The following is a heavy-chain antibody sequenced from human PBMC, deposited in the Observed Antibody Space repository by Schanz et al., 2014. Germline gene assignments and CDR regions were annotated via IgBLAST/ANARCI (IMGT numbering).Heavy chain of an antibody. Sequence: QVQLVESGGGMVQPGRSLRLSCAGSGFSFSDYGMHWVRQAPGRGLEWVAVISYHGSERYSADSVKGRFTISRDNSKNTLYLQMTSLRTEDTAVYFCAKSYDTSGYSGFDYWGQGTLVTVSS. CDR3: AKSYDTSGYSGFDY. D-gene: IGHD3-22*01. CDR2: ISYHGSER. V-gene: IGHV3-30*18. J-gene: IGHJ4*02. CDR1: GFSFSDYG.